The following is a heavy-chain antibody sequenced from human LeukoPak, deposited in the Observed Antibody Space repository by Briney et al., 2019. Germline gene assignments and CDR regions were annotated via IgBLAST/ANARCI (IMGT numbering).Heavy chain of an antibody. CDR2: TYYRSKWYN. V-gene: IGHV6-1*01. J-gene: IGHJ3*02. Sequence: SQTLSLPYAICGDRVHSNSAPWNWIRQSPSRGLEWLGRTYYRSKWYNDYAVSVKSRITINTDTSKNQFSLQLNSVTPEDTAVYYCARYEVGQELVGTLDILGQAGKPTVSS. CDR3: ARYEVGQELVGTLDI. D-gene: IGHD6-13*01. CDR1: GDRVHSNSAP.